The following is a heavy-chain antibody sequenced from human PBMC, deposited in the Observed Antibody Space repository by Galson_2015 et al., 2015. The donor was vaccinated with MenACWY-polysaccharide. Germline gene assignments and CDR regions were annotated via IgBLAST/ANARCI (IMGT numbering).Heavy chain of an antibody. Sequence: KPSLKSRVTISVDTSKNQFSLKLSSVTAADTAIYYCARAGRTDIVVVGYGWGFDYWGQGALVTVSS. CDR3: ARAGRTDIVVVGYGWGFDY. D-gene: IGHD2-2*01. V-gene: IGHV4-39*07. J-gene: IGHJ4*02.